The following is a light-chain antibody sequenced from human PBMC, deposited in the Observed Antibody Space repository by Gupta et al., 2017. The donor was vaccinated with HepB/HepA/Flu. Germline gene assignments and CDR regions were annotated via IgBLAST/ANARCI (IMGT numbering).Light chain of an antibody. V-gene: IGLV1-40*01. Sequence: QSVLTQPPSVAGAPGPRVTISCTGSSSNIGAGYDVHWYQQLPGTAPKLLIYDNNNRPSGVPDRFSGSKSGTSASLAITGLQAEDEADYYCQSYDSSLSGYVVFGGGTKLAVL. J-gene: IGLJ2*01. CDR1: SSNIGAGYD. CDR2: DNN. CDR3: QSYDSSLSGYVV.